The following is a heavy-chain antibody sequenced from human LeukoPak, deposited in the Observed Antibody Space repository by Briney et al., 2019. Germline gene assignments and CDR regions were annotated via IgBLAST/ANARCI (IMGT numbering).Heavy chain of an antibody. CDR2: IYPGDSDT. CDR1: GYSFTSYW. CDR3: ASLSYCSGGSCYSSDYFDY. V-gene: IGHV5-51*01. J-gene: IGHJ4*02. D-gene: IGHD2-15*01. Sequence: GESLKISCKGSGYSFTSYWIGWVRQMPGKGLEWMGIIYPGDSDTRYSPSFQGQVTISADRSISTAYLQWSSLRASDTAMYFCASLSYCSGGSCYSSDYFDYWGQGTLVTVSS.